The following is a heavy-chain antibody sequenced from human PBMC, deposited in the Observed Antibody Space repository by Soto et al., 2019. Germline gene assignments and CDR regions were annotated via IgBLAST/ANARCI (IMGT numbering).Heavy chain of an antibody. CDR2: INXGNGNX. D-gene: IGHD6-6*01. CDR1: GYTFTRYA. J-gene: IGHJ4*02. Sequence: GXSVKVSCKASGYTFTRYAMHWVRQPPGQRLECMGWINXGNGNXQYSKKFQGRXXITRDKSXXKAYMELSSMRSEETAVYYCARAPGGSSSFVDYCGQGTLVTVSS. V-gene: IGHV1-3*01. CDR3: ARAPGGSSSFVDY.